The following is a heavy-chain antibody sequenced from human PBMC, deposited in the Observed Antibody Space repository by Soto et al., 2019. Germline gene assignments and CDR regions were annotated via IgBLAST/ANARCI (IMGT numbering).Heavy chain of an antibody. Sequence: ASVKVSCKASGGTFSSYAISWVRQAPGQGLEWMGGIIPIFGTANYAQKFQGRVTITADESTSTAYMELSSLRSEDTAVYCCARDQVRGSPRAHYYSGIDVWGQGPTVTVYS. V-gene: IGHV1-69*13. D-gene: IGHD3-10*01. J-gene: IGHJ6*02. CDR2: IIPIFGTA. CDR3: ARDQVRGSPRAHYYSGIDV. CDR1: GGTFSSYA.